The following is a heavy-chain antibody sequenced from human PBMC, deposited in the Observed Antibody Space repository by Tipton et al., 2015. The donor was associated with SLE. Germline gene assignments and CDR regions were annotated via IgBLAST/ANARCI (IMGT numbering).Heavy chain of an antibody. CDR1: GGSISSGGYS. J-gene: IGHJ2*01. Sequence: TLSLTCAVSGGSISSGGYSWSWIRQPPGKDLEWIGYIYPSGTTFYSPSLESRVTISVDTSKNQFSLKLSSVTAADTAVYYCARDLLGYYYGSGSYSRYFDLWGRGTLVTVSS. D-gene: IGHD3-10*01. V-gene: IGHV4-30-2*01. CDR2: IYPSGTT. CDR3: ARDLLGYYYGSGSYSRYFDL.